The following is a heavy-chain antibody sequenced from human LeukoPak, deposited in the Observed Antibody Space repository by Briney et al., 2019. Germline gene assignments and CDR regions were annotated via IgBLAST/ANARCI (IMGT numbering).Heavy chain of an antibody. D-gene: IGHD3-22*01. J-gene: IGHJ4*02. CDR1: GYSISSGYY. CDR3: ARDSRNYYDSSGRYYFDY. CDR2: IFRSGTT. V-gene: IGHV4-38-2*02. Sequence: SETLSLTCTVSGYSISSGYYWGWIRQPPGKGLEWIGSIFRSGTTYYNPSLRSRVTISVDTPKNQFSLKLSSVTAADTAVYYCARDSRNYYDSSGRYYFDYWGQGTLVTVSS.